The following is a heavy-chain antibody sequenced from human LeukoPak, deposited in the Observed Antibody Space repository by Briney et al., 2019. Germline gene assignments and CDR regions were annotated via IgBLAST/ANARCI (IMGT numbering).Heavy chain of an antibody. V-gene: IGHV3-11*01. J-gene: IGHJ5*02. D-gene: IGHD3-3*01. CDR3: ARGRYYDFWSGLPNWFDP. CDR1: GFTFSDYY. Sequence: GGSLRLSCAASGFTFSDYYMSWIRQAPGKGLEWVSYTSSSGSTIYYADSVKGRFTISRDNAKNSLYLQMNSLRAEDTAVYYCARGRYYDFWSGLPNWFDPWGQGTLVTVSS. CDR2: TSSSGSTI.